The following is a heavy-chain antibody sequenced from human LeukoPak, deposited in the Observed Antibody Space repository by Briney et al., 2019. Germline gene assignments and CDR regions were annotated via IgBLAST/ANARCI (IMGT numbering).Heavy chain of an antibody. Sequence: SETLSLTCAVYGGSFSGYYWSWIRQPPGKGLEWIGEINHSGSTNYNPSLKSRVTISVDTSKNQFSLKLSSVTAADTAVYYCARQGTAWSGPDYWGQGTLVTVSS. CDR3: ARQGTAWSGPDY. V-gene: IGHV4-34*01. J-gene: IGHJ4*02. D-gene: IGHD3-3*01. CDR2: INHSGST. CDR1: GGSFSGYY.